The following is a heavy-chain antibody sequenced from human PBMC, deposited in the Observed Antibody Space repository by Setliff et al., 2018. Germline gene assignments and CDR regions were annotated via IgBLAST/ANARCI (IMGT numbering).Heavy chain of an antibody. CDR3: AKRGHYSSSDGLSFDF. D-gene: IGHD6-6*01. Sequence: GGSLRLSCAASGFTVSAYGMSWVRQAPGKGLEWVSSVYNGNDETKYADSVKGRFTISRDRSKNTVYLQMNRLRAEDTAVYYCAKRGHYSSSDGLSFDFWGQGTQVTVSS. CDR2: VYNGNDET. V-gene: IGHV3-23*01. CDR1: GFTVSAYG. J-gene: IGHJ4*02.